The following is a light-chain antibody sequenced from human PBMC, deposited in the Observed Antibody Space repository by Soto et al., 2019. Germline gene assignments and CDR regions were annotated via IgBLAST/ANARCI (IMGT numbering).Light chain of an antibody. CDR2: DAS. J-gene: IGKJ1*01. V-gene: IGKV1-5*01. CDR3: QQYSTYPWT. Sequence: DIQMTQSPSTLSASVGDRVTITCRASQSISSWLAWYQQKPGKAPKLLIYDASSLESGVPSRFSGSGSGTEFTLTISSLQPDDFATYSCQQYSTYPWTFGQGTKVDIK. CDR1: QSISSW.